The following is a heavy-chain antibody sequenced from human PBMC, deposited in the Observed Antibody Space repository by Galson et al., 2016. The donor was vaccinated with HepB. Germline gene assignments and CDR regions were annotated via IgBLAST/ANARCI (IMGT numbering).Heavy chain of an antibody. CDR1: GFTFSSYA. CDR3: AKGDYYDSSGLNY. D-gene: IGHD3-22*01. J-gene: IGHJ4*02. Sequence: SLRLSCATSGFTFSSYAMNWVRQAPGKGLEWVSGISASGGSTFYADSVKGRFTISRDNSKNTLYLQMNSLRAEDTAVYYCAKGDYYDSSGLNYWGQGTLVTVSS. V-gene: IGHV3-23*01. CDR2: ISASGGST.